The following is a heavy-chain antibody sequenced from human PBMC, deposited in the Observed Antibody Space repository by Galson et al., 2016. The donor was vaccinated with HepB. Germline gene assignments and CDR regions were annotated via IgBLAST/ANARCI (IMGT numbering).Heavy chain of an antibody. D-gene: IGHD1-14*01. CDR2: LKSKRSGGTT. CDR1: GFSFSDAW. V-gene: IGHV3-15*01. CDR3: TWDHNNIYY. J-gene: IGHJ4*02. Sequence: SLRLSCAGTGFSFSDAWMSWVRQAPGKGLEWIGRLKSKRSGGTTDYAAPVKGRFAISRDDSKSALFLQMNSLKTEDTAVYYWTWDHNNIYYWGRGTLVTVSS.